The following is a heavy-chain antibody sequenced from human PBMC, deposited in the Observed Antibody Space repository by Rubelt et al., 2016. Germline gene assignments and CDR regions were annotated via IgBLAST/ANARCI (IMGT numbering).Heavy chain of an antibody. J-gene: IGHJ4*02. CDR1: GYTLTELS. CDR3: AIRQPDYGDLDFDY. V-gene: IGHV1-24*01. Sequence: QVQLVQSGAEVKKPGASVKVSCKVSGYTLTELSMHWVRQDPGKGLEWMGGFDPEDGETIYAQKFQGRVTMSEDTSTDTAYMELSSLRSEDTAVYYCAIRQPDYGDLDFDYWGQGTLVTVSS. CDR2: FDPEDGET. D-gene: IGHD4-17*01.